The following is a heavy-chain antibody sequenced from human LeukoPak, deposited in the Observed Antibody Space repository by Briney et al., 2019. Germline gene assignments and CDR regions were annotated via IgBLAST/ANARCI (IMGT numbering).Heavy chain of an antibody. CDR3: SHGYDSSGLDFQH. D-gene: IGHD3-22*01. Sequence: PSETLSLTCTVSGGSISSYYWSWIRQPPGKGLEWSGYIYYSGSTNYNPSLKSRVTISVHTSKNQFSLKLSSVTAADTAVYYCSHGYDSSGLDFQHWGQGTLVTVSS. J-gene: IGHJ1*01. CDR1: GGSISSYY. CDR2: IYYSGST. V-gene: IGHV4-59*01.